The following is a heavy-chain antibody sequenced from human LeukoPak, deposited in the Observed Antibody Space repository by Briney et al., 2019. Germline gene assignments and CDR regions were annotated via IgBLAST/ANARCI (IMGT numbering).Heavy chain of an antibody. CDR3: ARDPPFTGRDGYNCFDY. CDR2: ISAYNGNT. CDR1: GYTLTELS. Sequence: ASVKVSCKVSGYTLTELSMHWVRQAPGKGLEWMGWISAYNGNTNYAQKLQGRVTMTTDTSTSTAYMELRSLRSDDTAVYYCARDPPFTGRDGYNCFDYWGQGTLVTVSS. D-gene: IGHD5-24*01. J-gene: IGHJ4*02. V-gene: IGHV1-18*01.